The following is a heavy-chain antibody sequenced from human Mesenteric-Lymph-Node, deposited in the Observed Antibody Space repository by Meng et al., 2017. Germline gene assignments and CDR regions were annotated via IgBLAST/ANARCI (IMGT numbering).Heavy chain of an antibody. D-gene: IGHD6-13*01. Sequence: GESLKISCAASGFTFSSYEMNWVRQAPGKGLEWVSYISSSGSTIYYADSVKGRFTISRDNAKNSLYLQMNSLRAEDTAVYYCARDYKQQLIFVPKTQRWYYYGMDVWGQGTTVTVSS. CDR1: GFTFSSYE. CDR3: ARDYKQQLIFVPKTQRWYYYGMDV. J-gene: IGHJ6*02. V-gene: IGHV3-48*03. CDR2: ISSSGSTI.